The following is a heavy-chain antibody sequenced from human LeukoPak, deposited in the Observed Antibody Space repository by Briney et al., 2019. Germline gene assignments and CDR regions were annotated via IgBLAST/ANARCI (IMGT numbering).Heavy chain of an antibody. V-gene: IGHV3-7*01. Sequence: GGSLRLXCAASGFTFRSYWMSWVRQAPEKGLEWVANIKQDGGEKYYVDSVKGRFTISRDNAKNTLYLQMNSLRAEDTAVYYCARGGKLYYYDSSGYPYWGQGTLVTVSS. CDR2: IKQDGGEK. CDR3: ARGGKLYYYDSSGYPY. CDR1: GFTFRSYW. J-gene: IGHJ4*02. D-gene: IGHD3-22*01.